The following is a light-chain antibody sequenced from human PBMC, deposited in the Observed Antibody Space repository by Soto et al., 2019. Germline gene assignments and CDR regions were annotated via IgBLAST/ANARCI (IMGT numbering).Light chain of an antibody. V-gene: IGLV2-14*01. Sequence: QSALTQPASVSGSPGQSITISCTGTSSDVGGYNYVSWYQQHPGKAPKLMIYEVSHRPSGVSNRFSGSKSGNTASLTISGLQAEDEADYYCRSYTNNSPVVFGGGTKLTVL. CDR3: RSYTNNSPVV. CDR2: EVS. CDR1: SSDVGGYNY. J-gene: IGLJ2*01.